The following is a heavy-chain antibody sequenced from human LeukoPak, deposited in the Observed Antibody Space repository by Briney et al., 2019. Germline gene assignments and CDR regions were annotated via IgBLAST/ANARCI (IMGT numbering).Heavy chain of an antibody. CDR3: AKDANYLDSSGYFIPFDY. D-gene: IGHD3-22*01. Sequence: GGSLRLSCSASGFTFSRFAMTWVRHLPGKGLEWVSTISGNGLTTFYAYSVSGRFSFSNNNSVKIVYLQMYSLRAADSALYSCAKDANYLDSSGYFIPFDYWGPGTLVTVAS. V-gene: IGHV3-23*01. J-gene: IGHJ4*02. CDR2: ISGNGLTT. CDR1: GFTFSRFA.